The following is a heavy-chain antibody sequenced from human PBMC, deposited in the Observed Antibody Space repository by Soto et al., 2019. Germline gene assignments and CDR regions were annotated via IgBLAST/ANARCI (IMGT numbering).Heavy chain of an antibody. V-gene: IGHV3-49*04. D-gene: IGHD2-2*01. CDR2: IRSKAYGGTT. CDR3: ARDRTPIISSTSHRGRYYYYYGMDV. J-gene: IGHJ6*02. CDR1: GFTFGDYA. Sequence: PGGSLRLSCTASGFTFGDYAMSWVRQAPGKGLEWVGFIRSKAYGGTTEYAASVKGRFTISRDDSKSIAYLQMNSLKTEDTAMYYCARDRTPIISSTSHRGRYYYYYGMDVWGQGTTVTVSS.